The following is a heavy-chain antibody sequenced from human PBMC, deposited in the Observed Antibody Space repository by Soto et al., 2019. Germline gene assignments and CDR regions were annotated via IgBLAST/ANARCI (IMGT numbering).Heavy chain of an antibody. Sequence: QVQLLESGPKLVKPSQTLSLTCTVSGASITTAYYWTWVRQHPVKGLEWIGHIYYTGNTYYNPSLNSRLNISLDTSNNQFSLQLESVTAADTAIYYCARGSRLDPWGQGTLVTVSS. V-gene: IGHV4-31*03. CDR2: IYYTGNT. CDR3: ARGSRLDP. D-gene: IGHD1-26*01. CDR1: GASITTAYY. J-gene: IGHJ5*02.